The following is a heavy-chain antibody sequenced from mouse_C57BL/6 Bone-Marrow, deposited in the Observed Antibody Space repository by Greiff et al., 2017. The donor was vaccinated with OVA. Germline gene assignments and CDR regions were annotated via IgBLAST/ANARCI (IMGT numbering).Heavy chain of an antibody. CDR2: IRNKANNHAT. J-gene: IGHJ4*01. CDR1: GFTFSDAW. CDR3: TRLILLRYYAMDY. Sequence: EVQGVESGGGLVQPGGSMKLSCAASGFTFSDAWMDWVRQSPEKGLEWVAEIRNKANNHATYYAESVKGRFTISRDDSKSSVYLQMNSLRAEDTGIYYCTRLILLRYYAMDYWGQGTSVTVSS. V-gene: IGHV6-6*01. D-gene: IGHD1-1*01.